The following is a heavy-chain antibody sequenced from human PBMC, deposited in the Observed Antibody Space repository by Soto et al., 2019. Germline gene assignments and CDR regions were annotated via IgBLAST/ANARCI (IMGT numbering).Heavy chain of an antibody. CDR2: ISAYNGNT. CDR3: ARDSGYGDYEAFVDV. D-gene: IGHD4-17*01. CDR1: GYTFTSYG. Sequence: ASVKVSCKASGYTFTSYGISWVRQAPGQGLEWMGWISAYNGNTSYAQKLQGRVTMTTDTSTSTAYMELRSLRSDDTAVYYCARDSGYGDYEAFVDVWGQGTTVTVSS. V-gene: IGHV1-18*01. J-gene: IGHJ6*02.